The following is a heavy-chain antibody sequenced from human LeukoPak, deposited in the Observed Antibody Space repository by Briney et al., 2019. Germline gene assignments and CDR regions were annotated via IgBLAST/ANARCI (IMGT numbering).Heavy chain of an antibody. CDR2: ISSTSTSI. CDR1: GFTFSSHT. J-gene: IGHJ3*01. V-gene: IGHV3-21*01. CDR3: ARGFRAFDF. Sequence: GGSLRLSCAASGFTFSSHTMNWVRQAPGKGREWVSSISSTSTSIYLADSVKGRFTNSRDNIKNSLYLQMDSLRADDTAVYYCARGFRAFDFWGQGTVVTVSS.